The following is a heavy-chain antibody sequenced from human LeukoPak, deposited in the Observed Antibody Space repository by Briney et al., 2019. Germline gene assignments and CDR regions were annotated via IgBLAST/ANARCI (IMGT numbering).Heavy chain of an antibody. D-gene: IGHD3-10*01. CDR3: ARHSGSGSYYRPTPYYFDY. CDR2: IYPGDSDT. CDR1: GYSFTSYW. V-gene: IGHV5-51*01. Sequence: GESLKISCKGSGYSFTSYWIGWVRQMPGKGLEWMGIIYPGDSDTRYSPSFQGQVTISADKSISTAYLQWSGLKASDTAMYYCARHSGSGSYYRPTPYYFDYWGQGTLVTVSS. J-gene: IGHJ4*02.